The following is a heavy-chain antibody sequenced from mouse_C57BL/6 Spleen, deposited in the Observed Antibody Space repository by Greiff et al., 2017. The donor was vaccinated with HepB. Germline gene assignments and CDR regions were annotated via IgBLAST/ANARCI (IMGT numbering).Heavy chain of an antibody. V-gene: IGHV3-6*01. J-gene: IGHJ2*01. CDR1: GYSITSGYY. CDR2: ISYDGSN. Sequence: EVKLQESGPGLVKPSQSLSLTCSVTGYSITSGYYWHWIRQFPGNKLEWMGYISYDGSNNYNPSLKNRISITRDTSKNQFFLKLNSVTTEDTATYYCANLGYYFDYWGQGTTLTVSS. D-gene: IGHD6-1*01. CDR3: ANLGYYFDY.